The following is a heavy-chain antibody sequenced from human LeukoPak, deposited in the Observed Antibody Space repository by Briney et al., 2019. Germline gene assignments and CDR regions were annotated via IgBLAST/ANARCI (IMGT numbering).Heavy chain of an antibody. CDR3: ARRTLFGDYIDY. CDR1: GGSISSFY. CDR2: IFYSGST. V-gene: IGHV4-59*01. Sequence: SETLSLTCTVSGGSISSFYWTWLRQPPGKGLEWIGHIFYSGSTNYNPSLKSRVTISVDRSKDHFSLEMTSVTAADTAVYYCARRTLFGDYIDYWGQGALVRVSS. J-gene: IGHJ4*02. D-gene: IGHD3-10*01.